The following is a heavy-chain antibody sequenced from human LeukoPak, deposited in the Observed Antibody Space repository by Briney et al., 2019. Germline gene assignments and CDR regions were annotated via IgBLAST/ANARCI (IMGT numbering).Heavy chain of an antibody. CDR2: ITRGVAPV. CDR3: ARLSVSITKRFDL. CDR1: GFTLSNYE. J-gene: IGHJ5*02. V-gene: IGHV3-48*03. Sequence: GVSLRLSCAPSGFTLSNYEMNCVRLTPGKGLEWISYITRGVAPVLYAESVKGRFTISRDNDNSSLYLQMNSLRAEDTAVYVCARLSVSITKRFDLWGQGTLVTVPS. D-gene: IGHD3-3*01.